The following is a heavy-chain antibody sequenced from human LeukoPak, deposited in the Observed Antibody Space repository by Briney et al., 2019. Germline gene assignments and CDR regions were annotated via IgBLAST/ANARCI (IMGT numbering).Heavy chain of an antibody. CDR1: GFTFSSYE. Sequence: PGGSLRLSCAASGFTFSSYEMNWVGQAPGKGLEWVSYISSSGSTIYYADSVKGRFTISRDNAKNSLYLQMNSLRAEDTAVYYCAGGDSGSYYFDYWGQGTLVTVSS. CDR2: ISSSGSTI. D-gene: IGHD1-26*01. V-gene: IGHV3-48*03. CDR3: AGGDSGSYYFDY. J-gene: IGHJ4*02.